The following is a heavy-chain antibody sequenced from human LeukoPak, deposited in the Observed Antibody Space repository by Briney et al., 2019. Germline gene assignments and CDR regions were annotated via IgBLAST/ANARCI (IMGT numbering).Heavy chain of an antibody. D-gene: IGHD3-3*01. CDR2: IRARGGSP. CDR1: GFTLSNYA. J-gene: IGHJ4*02. CDR3: AKDLSFLGYFFDY. Sequence: PGGSLRLSCPGSGFTLSNYAMNWVRQAPGKGLEWVSAIRARGGSPYYADSVKGRFTISRDNSKNTLYLQMNNLRAEDTAVYYCAKDLSFLGYFFDYWGRGTVVSVS. V-gene: IGHV3-23*01.